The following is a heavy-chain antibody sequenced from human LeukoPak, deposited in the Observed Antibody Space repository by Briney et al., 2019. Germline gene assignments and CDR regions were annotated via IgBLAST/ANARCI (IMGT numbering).Heavy chain of an antibody. D-gene: IGHD2-2*01. J-gene: IGHJ5*02. CDR2: ISSSGSTI. V-gene: IGHV3-11*01. CDR3: ARATRVVPAAFDP. CDR1: GFTFSDYY. Sequence: GGSLRLSCAASGFTFSDYYMSWIRQAPGKGLEWVSYISSSGSTIYYADSVKGRFTISRDNAKNSLYLQMNSLRAEDTAVYYCARATRVVPAAFDPWGQGTLVTVSS.